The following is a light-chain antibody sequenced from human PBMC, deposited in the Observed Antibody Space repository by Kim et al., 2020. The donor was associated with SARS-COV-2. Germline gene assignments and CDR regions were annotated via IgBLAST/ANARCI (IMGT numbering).Light chain of an antibody. J-gene: IGLJ3*02. CDR1: KLEDNY. CDR2: QDS. CDR3: QAWDSSTAWV. Sequence: VSRGQKASITYSGDKLEDNYACWYQQKPGQSPVLVIYQDSKRPSGIPERFSGSNSGNTATLTISGTQAMDEADYYCQAWDSSTAWVFGGGTQLTVL. V-gene: IGLV3-1*01.